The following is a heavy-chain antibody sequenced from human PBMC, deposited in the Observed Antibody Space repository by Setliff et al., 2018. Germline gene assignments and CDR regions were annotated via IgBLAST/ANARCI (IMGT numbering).Heavy chain of an antibody. CDR3: ARGPWKHSAYYYYYYMDV. J-gene: IGHJ6*03. D-gene: IGHD1-1*01. Sequence: PGGSLILSCAASGFTLSSYWMHWVRQVPGKGLVWVSRINSDGSSTGYADSVKGRFTISRDNAKNTLFLQMNSLRAEDTAVYYCARGPWKHSAYYYYYYMDVWGKGTTVTVSS. V-gene: IGHV3-74*01. CDR1: GFTLSSYW. CDR2: INSDGSST.